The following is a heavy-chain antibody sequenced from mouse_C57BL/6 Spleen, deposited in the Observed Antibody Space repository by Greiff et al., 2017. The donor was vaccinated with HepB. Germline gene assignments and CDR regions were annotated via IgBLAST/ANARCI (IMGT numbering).Heavy chain of an antibody. J-gene: IGHJ1*03. D-gene: IGHD2-1*01. CDR3: ARACLPPWYFDV. CDR1: GFTFSDYG. CDR2: ISSGSSTI. Sequence: EVHLVESGGGLVKPGGSLKLSCAASGFTFSDYGMHWVRQAPEKGLEWVAYISSGSSTIYYADTVKGRFTISRDNAKNTLFLQMTSLRSEDTAMYYCARACLPPWYFDVWGTGTTVTVSS. V-gene: IGHV5-17*01.